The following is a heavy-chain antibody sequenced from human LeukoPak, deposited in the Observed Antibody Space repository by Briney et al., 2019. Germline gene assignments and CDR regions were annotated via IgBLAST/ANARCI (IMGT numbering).Heavy chain of an antibody. Sequence: GESLKISCKGSGYSFNFYWIAWVRQMPGQGLEWMGIIYPGDSDTRYSPSFQGQVTISADKSISTSYLQWNSLKASDTAIYYCARQDGSGIYYFDYWGQGTLVTVSS. V-gene: IGHV5-51*01. CDR3: ARQDGSGIYYFDY. J-gene: IGHJ4*02. CDR1: GYSFNFYW. CDR2: IYPGDSDT. D-gene: IGHD3-10*01.